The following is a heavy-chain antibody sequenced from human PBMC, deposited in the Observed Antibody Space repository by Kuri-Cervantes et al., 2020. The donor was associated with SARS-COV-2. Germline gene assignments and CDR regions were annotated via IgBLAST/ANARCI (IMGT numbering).Heavy chain of an antibody. CDR3: ARRYYDSSDIRDAFDI. CDR1: GGSISSSSYY. J-gene: IGHJ3*02. CDR2: IYHSGST. Sequence: GSLRLSCTVSGGSISSSSYYWGWIRQPPGKGLEWIGSIYHSGSTYYNPSLKSRVTISVDTSKNQFSLKLSSVTAADTAVYYCARRYYDSSDIRDAFDIWGQGTMVTVSS. D-gene: IGHD3-22*01. V-gene: IGHV4-39*07.